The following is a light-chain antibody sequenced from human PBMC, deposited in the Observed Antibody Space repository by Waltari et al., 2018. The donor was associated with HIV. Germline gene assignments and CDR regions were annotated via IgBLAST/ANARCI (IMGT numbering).Light chain of an antibody. CDR3: AAWDDILRGWL. CDR2: GNS. V-gene: IGLV1-40*01. CDR1: SSNIGAGYD. J-gene: IGLJ3*02. Sequence: QSELTQPPSVSAAPGQRVTISCTGSSSNIGAGYDVHWYQQVPGRAPKVVIYGNSNRPSGVPDRFSGSKSGTSASLAISGLRSEDEADYYCAAWDDILRGWLFGGGTKLTVL.